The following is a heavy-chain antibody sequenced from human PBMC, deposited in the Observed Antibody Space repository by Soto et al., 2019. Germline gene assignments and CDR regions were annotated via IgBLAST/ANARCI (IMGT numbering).Heavy chain of an antibody. J-gene: IGHJ3*02. V-gene: IGHV3-33*08. Sequence: VQLVESGGGLVKPGGSLRLSCAASGFTFSSYGMHWVRQAPGKGLEWVAVIWYDGSNKYYADSVKGRFTISRDNSKNTLYLQMNSLRAEDTAVYYCARGGCGGDCHHPAPDAFDIWGQGTMVTVSS. D-gene: IGHD2-21*02. CDR2: IWYDGSNK. CDR1: GFTFSSYG. CDR3: ARGGCGGDCHHPAPDAFDI.